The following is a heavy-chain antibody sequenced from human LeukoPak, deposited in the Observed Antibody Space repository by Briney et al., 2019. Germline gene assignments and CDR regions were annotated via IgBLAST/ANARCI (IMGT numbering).Heavy chain of an antibody. J-gene: IGHJ5*02. CDR2: IYYSGST. V-gene: IGHV4-59*01. CDR3: ARLPGPDYGDNWFDP. D-gene: IGHD4-17*01. CDR1: AGSISSYY. Sequence: SETQSLTCTVSAGSISSYYWSWIRQPPGKGLEWIGYIYYSGSTNYNPSLKSRVTISIDTSKNQFSLKLSSVTAADTAVYYCARLPGPDYGDNWFDPWGQGTLVTVSS.